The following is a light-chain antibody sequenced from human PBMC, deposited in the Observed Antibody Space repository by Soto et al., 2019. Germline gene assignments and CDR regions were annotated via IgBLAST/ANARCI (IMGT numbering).Light chain of an antibody. Sequence: QSALTQPSSVAGSTGQSVTISCTGTSSDVGGYNYVSWYRQHPGKAPKLMIYDVSKRPSGVPDRFSGSKSGNTASLTISGLQAEDEADYYCCSYAGSYTWVFVTGTKVTVL. CDR3: CSYAGSYTWV. CDR1: SSDVGGYNY. CDR2: DVS. V-gene: IGLV2-11*01. J-gene: IGLJ1*01.